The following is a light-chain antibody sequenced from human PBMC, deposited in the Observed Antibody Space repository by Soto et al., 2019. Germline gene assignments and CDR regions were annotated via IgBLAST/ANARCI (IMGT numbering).Light chain of an antibody. CDR3: QSYDSSLSGYV. V-gene: IGLV2-8*01. Sequence: QSALTQPPSASGSPGQSVTISCTGTSSDVGAYDYVCWYQQHPGKAPKLMIYEVNKRPSGVPDRFSGSKSGNTASLTVSGLQAGDEADYYCQSYDSSLSGYVFGTGTKLTVL. CDR2: EVN. CDR1: SSDVGAYDY. J-gene: IGLJ1*01.